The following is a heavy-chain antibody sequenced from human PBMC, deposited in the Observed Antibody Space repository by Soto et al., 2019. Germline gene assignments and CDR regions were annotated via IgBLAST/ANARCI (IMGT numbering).Heavy chain of an antibody. Sequence: ASVKVSCKASGYTFTCYYMHWVRQAPGQGLEWMGWINPNSGGTNYAQKFQGWVTMTRDTSISTAYMELSRLRSDDTAVYYCARHLDPQQLVRVYYSYGMDVWGQGTTVTVSS. J-gene: IGHJ6*02. D-gene: IGHD6-13*01. CDR3: ARHLDPQQLVRVYYSYGMDV. V-gene: IGHV1-2*04. CDR1: GYTFTCYY. CDR2: INPNSGGT.